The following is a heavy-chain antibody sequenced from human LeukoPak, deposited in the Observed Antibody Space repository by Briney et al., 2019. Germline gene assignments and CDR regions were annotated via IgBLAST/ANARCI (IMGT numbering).Heavy chain of an antibody. CDR3: ARDLSSGNPGGFDY. J-gene: IGHJ4*02. CDR1: GFTFRCYS. D-gene: IGHD3-3*01. CDR2: ISKYSDYI. Sequence: GGSLRLSCAASGFTFRCYSMNWVRQAPGKGLEWVSTISKYSDYIYYADSVKGRFTISRDNAKNSLDLQMNSLTVDDTAVYFCARDLSSGNPGGFDYWGQGTLVTVSS. V-gene: IGHV3-21*01.